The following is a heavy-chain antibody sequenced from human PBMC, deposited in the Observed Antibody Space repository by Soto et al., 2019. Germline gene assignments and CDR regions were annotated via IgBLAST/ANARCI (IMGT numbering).Heavy chain of an antibody. J-gene: IGHJ3*02. D-gene: IGHD3-22*01. CDR2: IYWDDDK. CDR3: AHRQIYYYDSSGYYHDAFDI. CDR1: GFSLSTSGVG. Sequence: QITLKESGPPLVKPTQTLTLTCTFSGFSLSTSGVGVGWIRQPPGKALEWLALIYWDDDKRYSPSLKSRLTITKDTSKNQVVLTMTNMDPVDTATSYCAHRQIYYYDSSGYYHDAFDIWGQGTMVTVSS. V-gene: IGHV2-5*02.